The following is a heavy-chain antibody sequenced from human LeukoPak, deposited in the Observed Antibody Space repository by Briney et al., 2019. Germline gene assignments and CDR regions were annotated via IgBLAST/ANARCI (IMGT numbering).Heavy chain of an antibody. D-gene: IGHD2/OR15-2a*01. V-gene: IGHV4-39*01. CDR3: AIIDFHDLDY. J-gene: IGHJ4*02. CDR1: GGYTSSSSYY. CDR2: AYFSGIT. Sequence: SETLSLTCTVSGGYTSSSSYYWGWIRQPPGKGLEWIGSAYFSGITYYNPALKSRVSTSVNTPRNYFSLNLNSVTAADTAVYYCAIIDFHDLDYWGQGTLVTVSS.